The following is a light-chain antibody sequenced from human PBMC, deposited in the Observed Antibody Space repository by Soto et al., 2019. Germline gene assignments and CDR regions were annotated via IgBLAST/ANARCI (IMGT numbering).Light chain of an antibody. CDR1: SSNIGAGYD. Sequence: QSVLTQPPSVSGAPGQRVTISCTGSSSNIGAGYDVHWYQQLPGTAPKLLIYGNSNRPSGVPDRFSGSKSGTSASLAITGLQAEDEADYSCQSYDSSLSVVVFGGGTKLPVL. CDR3: QSYDSSLSVVV. V-gene: IGLV1-40*01. CDR2: GNS. J-gene: IGLJ2*01.